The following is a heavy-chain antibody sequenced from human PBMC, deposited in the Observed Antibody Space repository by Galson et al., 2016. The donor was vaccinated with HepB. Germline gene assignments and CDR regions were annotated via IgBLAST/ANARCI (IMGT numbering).Heavy chain of an antibody. Sequence: SLRLSCAASGFTFSNYAMTWVRQAPGKGLDWVSKISGSGDETSYADSVKGRFTFSRDNSKNTLYLQMNSLRAEDTAVYYCAKVRQPAYSYGMDVWGQGTTVTVAS. V-gene: IGHV3-23*01. D-gene: IGHD3-10*01. CDR1: GFTFSNYA. J-gene: IGHJ6*02. CDR3: AKVRQPAYSYGMDV. CDR2: ISGSGDET.